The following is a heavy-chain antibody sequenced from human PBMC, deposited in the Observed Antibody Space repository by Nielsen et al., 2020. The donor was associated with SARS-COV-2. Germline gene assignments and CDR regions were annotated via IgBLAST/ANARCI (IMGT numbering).Heavy chain of an antibody. CDR2: IRGIVGTT. D-gene: IGHD4/OR15-4a*01. J-gene: IGHJ4*02. CDR1: GLTFSSYA. Sequence: GGSLRLSCAASGLTFSSYAMSWVRQVPGKGLEWVSAIRGIVGTTSYADSVKGRFTISRDNSKNTLYLQMNSLRAEDTAVYYCAKDRAGATYARFDLWGQGTLVTVSS. V-gene: IGHV3-23*01. CDR3: AKDRAGATYARFDL.